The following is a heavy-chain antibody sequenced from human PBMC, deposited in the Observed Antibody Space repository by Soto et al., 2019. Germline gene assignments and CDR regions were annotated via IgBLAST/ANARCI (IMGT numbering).Heavy chain of an antibody. CDR2: ISAYNGNT. CDR1: GYTFTSYG. CDR3: ARSQLVYYYYYGMDV. Sequence: ASVKVSCKASGYTFTSYGISWVRQAPGQGLEWMGWISAYNGNTNYAQKLQGRVTMTTDASTSTAYMELRSLRSDATAVYYCARSQLVYYYYYGMDVWGQGTTVTVSS. V-gene: IGHV1-18*01. D-gene: IGHD6-13*01. J-gene: IGHJ6*02.